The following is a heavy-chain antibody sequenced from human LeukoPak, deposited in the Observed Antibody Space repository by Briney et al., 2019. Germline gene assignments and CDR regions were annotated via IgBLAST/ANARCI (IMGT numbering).Heavy chain of an antibody. V-gene: IGHV4-59*01. J-gene: IGHJ5*02. CDR3: ANATMGFDP. CDR2: IYYSGST. Sequence: SETLSLTCTVSGGSTSSYYWSWIRQPPGKGLEWIGYIYYSGSTNYNPSLKSRVTISVDTSKNQFSLKLSSVTAADTAVYYCANATMGFDPWGQGTLVTVSS. D-gene: IGHD3-10*01. CDR1: GGSTSSYY.